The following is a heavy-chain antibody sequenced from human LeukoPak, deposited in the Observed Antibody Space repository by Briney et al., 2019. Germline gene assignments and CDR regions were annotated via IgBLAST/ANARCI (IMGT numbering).Heavy chain of an antibody. CDR3: GKDISAGGLDS. V-gene: IGHV3-9*02. D-gene: IGHD6-13*01. CDR1: GFTSNDHA. CDR2: IMWDSSLI. J-gene: IGHJ4*02. Sequence: GGSLRLSRTASGFTSNDHAMHWVRQAPGKGLEWVSGIMWDSSLIGYADSVKGRFTISRDNAKNSLYLQMNSLKPEDTALYYCGKDISAGGLDSWGQGTLVTVTS.